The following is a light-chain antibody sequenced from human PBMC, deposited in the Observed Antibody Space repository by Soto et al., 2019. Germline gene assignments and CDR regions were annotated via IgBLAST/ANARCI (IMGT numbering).Light chain of an antibody. J-gene: IGKJ1*01. V-gene: IGKV3-15*01. CDR3: QQYDSWPQT. CDR1: ESVYSN. Sequence: EIVMTQSPATLPVSAGARATLSCRASESVYSNLAWYQQKPGQAPRLLIYGASTRATGILARFSGSGSGTEFTLTISSLQSEDFAVYYCQQYDSWPQTFGQGTKVDIK. CDR2: GAS.